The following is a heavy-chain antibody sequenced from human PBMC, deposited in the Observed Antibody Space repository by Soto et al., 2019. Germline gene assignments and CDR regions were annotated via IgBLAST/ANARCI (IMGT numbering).Heavy chain of an antibody. Sequence: QVQLMQSGAEVKKPGASVKVSCKASGDTFTDYYIHWVRQAPGQGLEWMGTVNPSGGHTTYAQHFLGRVPXPXAXSXXPLCMELTGLTSADTAIYYCAGGGHVVVVTAALDYWGQGTLVTVSS. J-gene: IGHJ4*02. D-gene: IGHD2-21*02. CDR1: GDTFTDYY. CDR2: VNPSGGHT. V-gene: IGHV1-46*01. CDR3: AGGGHVVVVTAALDY.